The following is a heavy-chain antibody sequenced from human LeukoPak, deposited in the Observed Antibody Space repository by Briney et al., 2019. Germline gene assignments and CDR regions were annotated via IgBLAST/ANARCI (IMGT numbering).Heavy chain of an antibody. CDR2: ISGSGGST. J-gene: IGHJ5*02. Sequence: GGTLRLSCAASGFTFSSYGMSWVRQAPGKGLEWVSAISGSGGSTYYADSVKGRFTISRDNSKNTLYLQMNSLRAEDTAVYYCANWHSSDWYGNWFDPWGQGTLVTVSS. D-gene: IGHD6-19*01. V-gene: IGHV3-23*01. CDR3: ANWHSSDWYGNWFDP. CDR1: GFTFSSYG.